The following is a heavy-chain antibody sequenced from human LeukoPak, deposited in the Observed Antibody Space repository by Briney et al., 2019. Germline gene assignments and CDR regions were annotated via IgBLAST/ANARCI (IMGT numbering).Heavy chain of an antibody. CDR1: GGSISSSSYF. D-gene: IGHD5-12*01. CDR2: IYYSGST. V-gene: IGHV4-39*01. CDR3: ARHRLAPSGTSSFDY. Sequence: PSETLSLTCTVSGGSISSSSYFWGWIRQPPGKGLEWIGSIYYSGSTYYNPSLKSRVTISVDTSKNQFSLKFNSVTAADTALYYCARHRLAPSGTSSFDYWGQGTLVTVSS. J-gene: IGHJ4*02.